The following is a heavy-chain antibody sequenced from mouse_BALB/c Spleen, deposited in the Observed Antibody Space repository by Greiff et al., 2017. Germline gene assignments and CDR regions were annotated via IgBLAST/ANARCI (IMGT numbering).Heavy chain of an antibody. CDR1: GYTFTSYW. D-gene: IGHD2-1*01. V-gene: IGHV1-87*01. CDR3: ARSVYYGNYFDD. Sequence: VQLQQSGAELVRPGVSVKLSCKASGYTFTSYWMQWVKQRPGQGLEWIGAIYPGDGDTMYTQKFKGKATLTADKSSSTAYMQLSSLASEDSAVYYCARSVYYGNYFDDWGQGTTLTVSS. J-gene: IGHJ2*01. CDR2: IYPGDGDT.